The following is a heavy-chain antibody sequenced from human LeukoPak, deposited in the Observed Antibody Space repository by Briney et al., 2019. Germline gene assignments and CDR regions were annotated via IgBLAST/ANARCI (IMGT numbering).Heavy chain of an antibody. J-gene: IGHJ4*02. V-gene: IGHV1-2*02. CDR2: INPNSDGT. CDR1: GYTFTDYY. D-gene: IGHD2-21*01. CDR3: ARGSIESTASDY. Sequence: ASVKVSCMASGYTFTDYYIHWVRQAPGQGLEWMGWINPNSDGTNYAQKFQGRVTMTRDTSISTAYMELSRLTSDDTAVYYCARGSIESTASDYWGQGTLVTVPS.